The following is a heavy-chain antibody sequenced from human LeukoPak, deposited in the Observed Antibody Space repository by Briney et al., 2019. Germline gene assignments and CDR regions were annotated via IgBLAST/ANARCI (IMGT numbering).Heavy chain of an antibody. V-gene: IGHV3-30*18. CDR1: GFTFSSYG. D-gene: IGHD4-17*01. CDR2: ISYDGSNK. J-gene: IGHJ3*02. CDR3: AKVDHDYGDYEWDPIAFDI. Sequence: PGRSLRLSCAASGFTFSSYGMHWVRQAPGKGLEWVAVISYDGSNKYYADSVKGRFTISRDNSKNTLYLQMNSLRAEDTAVYYCAKVDHDYGDYEWDPIAFDIWGRGTMVTVSS.